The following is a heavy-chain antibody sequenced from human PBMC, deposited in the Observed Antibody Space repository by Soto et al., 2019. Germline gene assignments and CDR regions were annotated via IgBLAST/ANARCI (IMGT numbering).Heavy chain of an antibody. Sequence: SVKVSCKASGGTISSYAISWVRQAPGQGLEWMGGTIPIFGTANYAQKFQGRVTITADESTSTAYMELSSLRSDDTAVYYCARATTTSRKYSSNYATSFDYWGQGTLVTVSS. CDR1: GGTISSYA. CDR2: TIPIFGTA. V-gene: IGHV1-69*13. CDR3: ARATTTSRKYSSNYATSFDY. J-gene: IGHJ4*02. D-gene: IGHD4-4*01.